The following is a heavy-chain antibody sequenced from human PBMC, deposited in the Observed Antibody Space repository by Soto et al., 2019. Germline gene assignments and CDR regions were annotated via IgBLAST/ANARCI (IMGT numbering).Heavy chain of an antibody. J-gene: IGHJ6*02. Sequence: EVQLVESGGGLVQPGGSLRLSCAASGFTVSSNYMSWVRQAPGKGLEWVSVIYSGGSTYYADSVKGRFTISRDNSKNTLYLQMNSLRAEDTAVYYCARDRLAAAGLPDSYYYYGMDVWGQGTTVTVSS. V-gene: IGHV3-66*01. CDR1: GFTVSSNY. CDR2: IYSGGST. D-gene: IGHD6-13*01. CDR3: ARDRLAAAGLPDSYYYYGMDV.